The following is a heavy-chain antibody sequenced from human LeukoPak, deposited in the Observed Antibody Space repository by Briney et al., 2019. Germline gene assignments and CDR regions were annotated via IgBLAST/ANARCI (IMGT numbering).Heavy chain of an antibody. Sequence: GGSLRLSCAASGFTFSSYAMSWVRQAPGKGLEWVSAISGSGGSTYYADSVKGRFTISRDDAKNSLYLQMNSLRAEDTAVYYCARLPELPGFGDYWGQGTLVTASS. J-gene: IGHJ4*02. CDR1: GFTFSSYA. CDR3: ARLPELPGFGDY. CDR2: ISGSGGST. V-gene: IGHV3-23*01. D-gene: IGHD2-21*01.